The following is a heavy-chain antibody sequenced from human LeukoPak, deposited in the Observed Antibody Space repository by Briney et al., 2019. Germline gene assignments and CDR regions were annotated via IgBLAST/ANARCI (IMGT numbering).Heavy chain of an antibody. J-gene: IGHJ4*02. Sequence: PGGSLRLSCEASGFAFSSSAVHWIRQAPGKGLEWVSTISGAGGSTWYRDSVRGRFTISRDNSKNSLSLQMSSLRADDTAIYYCAKDDTSSWYDYFFDHWGQGTLVTVSS. CDR3: AKDDTSSWYDYFFDH. V-gene: IGHV3-23*01. CDR1: GFAFSSSA. D-gene: IGHD6-13*01. CDR2: ISGAGGST.